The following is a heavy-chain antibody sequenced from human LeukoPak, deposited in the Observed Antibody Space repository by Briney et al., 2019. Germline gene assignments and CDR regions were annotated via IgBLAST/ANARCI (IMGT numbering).Heavy chain of an antibody. CDR1: GGSFSSEA. Sequence: GASVKVSCKAFGGSFSSEAISWVRQAPGQGLEWMGRIIPIFGTANYAQKFQGRVTITTDESTSTAYMELSSLRSEDTAVYYCAREIVGATGGYFDYWGQGTLVTVSS. D-gene: IGHD1-26*01. CDR2: IIPIFGTA. V-gene: IGHV1-69*05. CDR3: AREIVGATGGYFDY. J-gene: IGHJ4*02.